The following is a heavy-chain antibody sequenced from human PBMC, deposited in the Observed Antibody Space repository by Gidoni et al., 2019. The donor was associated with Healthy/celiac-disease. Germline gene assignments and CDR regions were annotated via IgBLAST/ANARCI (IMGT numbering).Heavy chain of an antibody. V-gene: IGHV3-9*01. CDR3: AKDLIAAAGTNYDGMDV. CDR2: ISWNSGSI. D-gene: IGHD6-13*01. Sequence: VQLLASGGGLVQPGRSLRLSCAASGFTFDDYAMHWVRQAPGKGLEWVSGISWNSGSIGYADYVKGRFTISRDNAKNSLYLQMNSLRAEDTALYYCAKDLIAAAGTNYDGMDVWGQGTTVTVSS. J-gene: IGHJ6*02. CDR1: GFTFDDYA.